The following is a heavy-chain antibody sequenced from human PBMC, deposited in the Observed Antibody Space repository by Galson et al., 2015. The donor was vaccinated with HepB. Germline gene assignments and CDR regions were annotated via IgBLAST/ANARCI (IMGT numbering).Heavy chain of an antibody. V-gene: IGHV1-69*04. CDR2: IIPILGIA. CDR1: GGTFSSYT. Sequence: SVKVSCKASGGTFSSYTISWVRQAPGQGLEWMGRIIPILGIANYAQKFQGRVTITADKSTSTAYMELSSLRSEDTAVYYCARDGFVVVPAAMFHYGMDVWGQGTTVTVSS. D-gene: IGHD2-2*01. J-gene: IGHJ6*02. CDR3: ARDGFVVVPAAMFHYGMDV.